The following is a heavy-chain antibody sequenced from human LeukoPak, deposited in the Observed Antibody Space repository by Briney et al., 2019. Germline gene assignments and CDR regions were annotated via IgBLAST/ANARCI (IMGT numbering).Heavy chain of an antibody. D-gene: IGHD2-21*02. CDR2: ISRDDSDVSST. J-gene: IGHJ4*02. Sequence: GGSLRLSCAVSGPDFSRHGMHWVRQAPGKGRVWVSRISRDDSDVSSTSYADSVKGRFTISRDGSKNTLYLQMNSLRPDDTAVYFCANPQVTANWYYFPYWGQGTGVTVSS. V-gene: IGHV3-74*01. CDR1: GPDFSRHG. CDR3: ANPQVTANWYYFPY.